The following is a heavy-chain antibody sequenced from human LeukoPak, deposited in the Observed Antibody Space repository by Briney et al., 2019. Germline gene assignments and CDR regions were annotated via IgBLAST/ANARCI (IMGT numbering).Heavy chain of an antibody. CDR2: IYYSGST. J-gene: IGHJ5*02. Sequence: SETLSLTCTVSGGSISSGGYCWRWIRQHPGKGLVWIGYIYYSGSTYYNPSLKSRVAISVDTSKNQFSLKLSSVTAADTAVYYCARGIMVRGVIEYNWFDPWGHGALVTVSS. D-gene: IGHD3-10*01. CDR3: ARGIMVRGVIEYNWFDP. CDR1: GGSISSGGYC. V-gene: IGHV4-31*03.